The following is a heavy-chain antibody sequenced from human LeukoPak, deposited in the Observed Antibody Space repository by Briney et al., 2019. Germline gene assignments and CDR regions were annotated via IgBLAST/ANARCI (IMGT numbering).Heavy chain of an antibody. D-gene: IGHD3-9*01. V-gene: IGHV3-64*04. CDR1: GFTFSSYA. J-gene: IGHJ4*02. CDR3: AKGPNLVLRYLDWVPDYYLDY. CDR2: TSSNGGST. Sequence: GGSLRLSCSASGFTFSSYAMHWVRQAPGKGLEYVSATSSNGGSTYYADSVKGRFTISRDNSKNTLYLQMNSLRAEDTAVYYCAKGPNLVLRYLDWVPDYYLDYWGQGTLVTVSS.